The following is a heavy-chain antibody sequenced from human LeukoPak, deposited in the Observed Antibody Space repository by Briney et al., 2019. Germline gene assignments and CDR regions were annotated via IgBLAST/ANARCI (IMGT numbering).Heavy chain of an antibody. CDR3: ARRDGVVTHDAFDI. CDR2: IIPIFGTA. D-gene: IGHD3-22*01. CDR1: GGTFSSYA. V-gene: IGHV1-69*13. Sequence: SVKVSCKASGGTFSSYAISRVRQAPGQGLEWMGGIIPIFGTANYAQKFQGRVTITADESTSTAYMELSSLRSEDTAVYYCARRDGVVTHDAFDIWGQGTMVTVSS. J-gene: IGHJ3*02.